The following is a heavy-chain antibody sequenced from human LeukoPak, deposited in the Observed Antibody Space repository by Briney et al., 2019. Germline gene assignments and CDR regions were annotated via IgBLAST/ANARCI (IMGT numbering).Heavy chain of an antibody. V-gene: IGHV4-34*01. D-gene: IGHD4-23*01. CDR3: GGKVVTQFGR. CDR2: SNHTETT. Sequence: WETLSLTCAVYGGSFSGYYWSWMPQPPGKGLKWIGESNHTETTNHTPTLNSQVTISVVTSQNHSSMNVSSVADEDTAVYYCGGKVVTQFGRRGKVAIVSASS. CDR1: GGSFSGYY. J-gene: IGHJ6*04.